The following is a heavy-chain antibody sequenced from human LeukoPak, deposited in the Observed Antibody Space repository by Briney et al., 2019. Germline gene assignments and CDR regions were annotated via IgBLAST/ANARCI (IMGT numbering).Heavy chain of an antibody. V-gene: IGHV3-21*01. D-gene: IGHD3-10*01. CDR3: ARTNTMVRGVIIEPHDY. J-gene: IGHJ4*02. CDR1: GFTFTSYA. CDR2: ISSSNTYI. Sequence: GGSLRLSCEASGFTFTSYAMNWVRQAPGKGLEWVSSISSSNTYISYADSVKGRFTISRDNAKNSLYLQMYSLRAEDTAVYYCARTNTMVRGVIIEPHDYWGQGTLVTVSS.